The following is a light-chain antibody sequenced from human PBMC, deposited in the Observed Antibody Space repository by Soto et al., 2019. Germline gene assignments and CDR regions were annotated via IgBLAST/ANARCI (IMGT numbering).Light chain of an antibody. CDR3: SSYAGSNNVL. CDR1: SSDVGGYNY. J-gene: IGLJ3*02. CDR2: EVT. V-gene: IGLV2-8*01. Sequence: QSALTQPPSASGSPGQSVTISCTGTSSDVGGYNYVSWYQHHPGKAPKLIIYEVTKRPSGVPDRFSGYKSGNTASLTVSGLQAEDEADYYCSSYAGSNNVLFGGGTKLTVL.